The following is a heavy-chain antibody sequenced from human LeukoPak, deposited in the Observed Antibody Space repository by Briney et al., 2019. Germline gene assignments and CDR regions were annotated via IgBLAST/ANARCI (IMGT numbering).Heavy chain of an antibody. J-gene: IGHJ5*02. CDR2: ITASDTTK. D-gene: IGHD6-13*01. V-gene: IGHV3-48*01. CDR3: VAASAFSSSWRS. CDR1: GPSFSSYN. Sequence: GGSLRLSCVASGPSFSSYNMYWVRQAPGKGPVWVAYITASDTTKYYADSVKGRFAISRDNVKKSLFLQMNSLRAEDTAVYYCVAASAFSSSWRSWGQGTVVTVSS.